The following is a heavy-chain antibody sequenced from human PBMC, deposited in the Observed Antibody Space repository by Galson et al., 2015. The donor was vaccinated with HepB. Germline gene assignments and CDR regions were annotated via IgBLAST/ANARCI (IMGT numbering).Heavy chain of an antibody. V-gene: IGHV1-18*04. Sequence: SVKASCKASGYTFTSYGISWVRQAPGQGLEWMGWISAYNGNTNYAQKLQGRVTMTTDTSTSTAYMELRSLRSDDTAVYYCARIRSVPAAPPGAFDIWGQGTMVTVSS. J-gene: IGHJ3*02. CDR1: GYTFTSYG. D-gene: IGHD2-2*01. CDR3: ARIRSVPAAPPGAFDI. CDR2: ISAYNGNT.